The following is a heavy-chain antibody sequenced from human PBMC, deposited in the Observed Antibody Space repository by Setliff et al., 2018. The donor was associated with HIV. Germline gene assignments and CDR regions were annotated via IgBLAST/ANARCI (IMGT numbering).Heavy chain of an antibody. CDR3: ARDVSWRVRTYIDY. CDR2: INQGGSEK. D-gene: IGHD3-3*01. V-gene: IGHV3-7*01. Sequence: GGSLRLSCAASGFTFSDYYMSWIRQAPGKGLEWVANINQGGSEKYYVDSVKGRFTISRDNAENSLYLQMNSLTAEDTAVYYCARDVSWRVRTYIDYWGQGALVTVSS. CDR1: GFTFSDYY. J-gene: IGHJ4*02.